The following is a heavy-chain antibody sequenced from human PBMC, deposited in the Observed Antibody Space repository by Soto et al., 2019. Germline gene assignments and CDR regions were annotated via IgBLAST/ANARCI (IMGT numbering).Heavy chain of an antibody. Sequence: SETLSLTCAVSGYSISSGYYWGWIRQPPGKGLEWIGSIYHSGSTYYNPSPKGRVTISVDTSKNQFSLKLSSVTAADTAVYYCAGVGVRANWFDPWGQGTLVTVSS. V-gene: IGHV4-38-2*01. CDR1: GYSISSGYY. CDR3: AGVGVRANWFDP. CDR2: IYHSGST. D-gene: IGHD2-8*01. J-gene: IGHJ5*02.